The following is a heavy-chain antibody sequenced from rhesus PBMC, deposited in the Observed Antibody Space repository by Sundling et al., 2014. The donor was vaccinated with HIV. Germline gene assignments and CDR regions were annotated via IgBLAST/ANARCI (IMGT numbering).Heavy chain of an antibody. Sequence: QLQLQESGPGLVKPSETLSVTCAVSGGSISSSYWSWIRQAPGKGLEWIGYIQGSGSSTNYNPSLKSRVTLSVDTSKNQFSLKLSSVTAADTAVYYCARGSYGSGYRYWGQGVLVTVSS. J-gene: IGHJ4*01. CDR3: ARGSYGSGYRY. D-gene: IGHD2-21*01. CDR2: IQGSGSST. V-gene: IGHV4-169*01. CDR1: GGSISSSY.